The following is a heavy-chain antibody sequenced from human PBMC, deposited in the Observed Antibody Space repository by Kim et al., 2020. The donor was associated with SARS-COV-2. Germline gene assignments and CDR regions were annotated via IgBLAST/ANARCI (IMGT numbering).Heavy chain of an antibody. J-gene: IGHJ6*01. Sequence: SETLSLTCTVSGGSVSSGSYYWSWIRQPPGKGLEWIGYIYYSGSTNYNPSLKSRVTISVDTSKNQFSLKLSSVTAADTAVYYCARDRSSGHFYYYGMDV. CDR1: GGSVSSGSYY. CDR3: ARDRSSGHFYYYGMDV. D-gene: IGHD6-19*01. CDR2: IYYSGST. V-gene: IGHV4-61*01.